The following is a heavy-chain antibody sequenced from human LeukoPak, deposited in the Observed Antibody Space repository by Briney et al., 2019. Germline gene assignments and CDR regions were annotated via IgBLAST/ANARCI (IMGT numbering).Heavy chain of an antibody. CDR2: MSYDGSNK. D-gene: IGHD1-1*01. Sequence: GGSLSLSCAASGFTLSSYAMHWVHQAPGKGLEWVAVMSYDGSNKYYADSVKGRFTISRDNSKNTLYLQMNSLRAEDTAVYYCARGGRVQRERRGAFDIWGQGTMVTVSS. CDR3: ARGGRVQRERRGAFDI. J-gene: IGHJ3*02. CDR1: GFTLSSYA. V-gene: IGHV3-30*04.